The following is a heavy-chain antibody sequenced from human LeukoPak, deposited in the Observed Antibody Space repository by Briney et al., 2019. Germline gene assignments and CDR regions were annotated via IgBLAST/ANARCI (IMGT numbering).Heavy chain of an antibody. Sequence: SETLSLTCAVYGGSFSGYYWSWIRQPPGKGLEWIGEINHSGSTNYNPSLKSRVTISVDTSKNQFSLKLSSVTAADTAVYYCASSYYDILTGYYSFDYWGQGTLVTVSS. CDR1: GGSFSGYY. CDR3: ASSYYDILTGYYSFDY. D-gene: IGHD3-9*01. J-gene: IGHJ4*02. V-gene: IGHV4-34*01. CDR2: INHSGST.